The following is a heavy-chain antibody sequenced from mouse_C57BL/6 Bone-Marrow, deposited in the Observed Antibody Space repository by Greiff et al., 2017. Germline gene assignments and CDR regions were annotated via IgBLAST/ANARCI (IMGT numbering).Heavy chain of an antibody. V-gene: IGHV1-81*01. CDR2: IYPRSGNT. J-gene: IGHJ2*01. Sequence: QVQLQQSGAELARPGASVKLSCKASGYTFTSYGISWVKQRTGQGLEWIGEIYPRSGNTYYNEKFKGKATLTADKSTSTAYMELRSLTSEDSAVYFCVPTRVTTRGYYFDYWGQGTTLTVSS. D-gene: IGHD2-5*01. CDR1: GYTFTSYG. CDR3: VPTRVTTRGYYFDY.